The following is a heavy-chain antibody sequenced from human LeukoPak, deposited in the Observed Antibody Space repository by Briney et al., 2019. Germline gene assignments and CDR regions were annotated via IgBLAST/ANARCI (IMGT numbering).Heavy chain of an antibody. CDR3: AIPYSSSISYYYMDV. V-gene: IGHV5-51*01. D-gene: IGHD6-6*01. CDR2: IYPGDSDT. Sequence: GESLKISCKGSGYSFTSYWIGWVRQMPGKGLEWMGIIYPGDSDTRYSPSFQGQVTISADKSISTAYLQWSSLKASDTAMYYCAIPYSSSISYYYMDVWGKGTTVTVSS. CDR1: GYSFTSYW. J-gene: IGHJ6*03.